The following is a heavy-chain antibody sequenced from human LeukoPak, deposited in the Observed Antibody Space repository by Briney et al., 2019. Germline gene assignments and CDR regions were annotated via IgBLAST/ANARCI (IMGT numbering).Heavy chain of an antibody. D-gene: IGHD6-13*01. Sequence: SETLSLTCTVSGGSISSYYWSWIRQPPGKGLEWIGYIYYSGSTNYNPSLKSRVTISVDTSKNQFSLELSSVTAADTAVYYCARHFYGSWSNWFDPWGQGTLVTVSS. CDR2: IYYSGST. J-gene: IGHJ5*02. CDR3: ARHFYGSWSNWFDP. V-gene: IGHV4-59*01. CDR1: GGSISSYY.